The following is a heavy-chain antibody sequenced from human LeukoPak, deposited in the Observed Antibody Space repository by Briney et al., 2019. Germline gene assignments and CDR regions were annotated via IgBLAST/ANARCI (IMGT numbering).Heavy chain of an antibody. D-gene: IGHD1-26*01. V-gene: IGHV3-7*01. CDR3: MRDYRGGWNDY. CDR1: GFTFTKHW. Sequence: GGSLRLSCVATGFTFTKHWMSWVRQSRGKGLECVAKIREDGNERHYVDSVKGRFTISRDNARNSLYLQMNNVRVDDTAVYYCMRDYRGGWNDYWGQGTQVTVSS. J-gene: IGHJ4*02. CDR2: IREDGNER.